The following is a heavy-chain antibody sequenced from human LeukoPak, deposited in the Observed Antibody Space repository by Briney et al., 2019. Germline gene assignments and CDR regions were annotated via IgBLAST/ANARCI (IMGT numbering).Heavy chain of an antibody. Sequence: SETLSLTCTVSGGSISSSSYSWGWIRQPPGKGLEWIGSIYYSGSTYYNPSLKSRVTISVDTSKNQFSLKLSSVTAADTAVYYCARQEELTADYWGQGTLVTVSS. CDR1: GGSISSSSYS. V-gene: IGHV4-39*01. CDR3: ARQEELTADY. J-gene: IGHJ4*02. CDR2: IYYSGST. D-gene: IGHD1-20*01.